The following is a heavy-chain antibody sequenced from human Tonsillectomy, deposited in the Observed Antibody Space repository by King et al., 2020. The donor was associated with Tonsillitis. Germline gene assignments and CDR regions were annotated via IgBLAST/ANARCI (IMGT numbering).Heavy chain of an antibody. CDR2: IIPIFGTA. D-gene: IGHD1-26*01. CDR3: ASDQGAARSWAHYGMDV. J-gene: IGHJ6*02. CDR1: GGTFSSYA. Sequence: VQLVESGAEVKKPGSSVKVSCKASGGTFSSYAISWVRQAPGQGLEWMGGIIPIFGTANYAQKFQGRVTITADESTSTAYMELSSLRSEDTAVYYCASDQGAARSWAHYGMDVWGQGTTVTVSS. V-gene: IGHV1-69*01.